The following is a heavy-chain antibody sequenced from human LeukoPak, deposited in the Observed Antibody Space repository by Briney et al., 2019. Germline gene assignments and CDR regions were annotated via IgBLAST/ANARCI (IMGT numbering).Heavy chain of an antibody. D-gene: IGHD4/OR15-4a*01. CDR1: GFTFSSYA. V-gene: IGHV3-23*01. CDR3: AKRMVNYGFDY. J-gene: IGHJ4*02. Sequence: GGCLRLSCEASGFTFSSYAMRWVRQAPGKGLEWVSAISGSGGSTYYADSVKGRFTISRDNSKNTLYLQMNNLRAEDTAVYYCAKRMVNYGFDYWGQGTLSPSPQ. CDR2: ISGSGGST.